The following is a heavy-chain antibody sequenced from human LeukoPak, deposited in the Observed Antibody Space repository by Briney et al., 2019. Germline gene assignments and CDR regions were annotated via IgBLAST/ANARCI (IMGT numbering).Heavy chain of an antibody. CDR1: GFTFSSYW. CDR2: IKQDGSEK. V-gene: IGHV3-7*01. CDR3: ARRIRRYYYGSGSYFHDY. D-gene: IGHD3-10*01. Sequence: GGSLRLSCAASGFTFSSYWMSWVRQAPGKGLEWVANIKQDGSEKYYVDSVKGRFTISRDNAKNSLYLQMNSLGAEDTAVYYCARRIRRYYYGSGSYFHDYWGQGTLVTVSS. J-gene: IGHJ4*02.